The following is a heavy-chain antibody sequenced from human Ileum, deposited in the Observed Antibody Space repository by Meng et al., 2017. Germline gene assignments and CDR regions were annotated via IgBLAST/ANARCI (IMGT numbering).Heavy chain of an antibody. D-gene: IGHD4-17*01. CDR2: INHSGST. CDR3: ARGRYGDSRRGGYFQH. Sequence: VQRQQWGAGLLKPSGTLFLTGAVGGGSFSGSYWSWIRQPPGKGLEWIGEINHSGSTNYNPSLKSRVTISVDTSKNQFSLKLSSVTAADTAVYYCARGRYGDSRRGGYFQHWGQGTLVTVSS. V-gene: IGHV4-34*01. J-gene: IGHJ1*01. CDR1: GGSFSGSY.